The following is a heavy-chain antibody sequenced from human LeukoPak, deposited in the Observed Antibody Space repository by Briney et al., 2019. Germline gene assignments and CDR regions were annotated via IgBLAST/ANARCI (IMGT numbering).Heavy chain of an antibody. CDR3: AIPPLSGTGSSRPLAGMDV. V-gene: IGHV3-48*04. D-gene: IGHD3-10*01. CDR1: GFSFSSYS. Sequence: GGSLRLSCAASGFSFSSYSMNWVRQAPGKGLEWVSYVSHTGSTMSYADSVKGRFTISRDNARNSLYLQMNSLRAEDTAVYYCAIPPLSGTGSSRPLAGMDVWGQGTTVTVSS. J-gene: IGHJ6*02. CDR2: VSHTGSTM.